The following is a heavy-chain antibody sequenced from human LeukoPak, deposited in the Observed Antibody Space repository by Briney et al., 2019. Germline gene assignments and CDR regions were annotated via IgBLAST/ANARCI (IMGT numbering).Heavy chain of an antibody. Sequence: PGGSLRLSCAASGFTFSSYGMHWVRQAPGKGLEWVAVISYDGSNEFYTDSVQGRFTMSRDNSTNTLSLQMNSLRAEDTAVYYCARDIYRGYSSGWYPYFDSWGQGTLVTVSS. D-gene: IGHD6-19*01. J-gene: IGHJ4*02. CDR2: ISYDGSNE. CDR3: ARDIYRGYSSGWYPYFDS. CDR1: GFTFSSYG. V-gene: IGHV3-30*19.